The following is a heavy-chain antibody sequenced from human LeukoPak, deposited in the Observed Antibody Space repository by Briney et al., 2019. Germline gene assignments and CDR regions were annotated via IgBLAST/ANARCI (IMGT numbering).Heavy chain of an antibody. CDR3: ARDLVCTMNCKDS. Sequence: SVKVSCKASGGTFSNDAISWVRQAPGQGLEWMGRIIPNLGMALYAQKFKGRVTITADKFPSTAYMELSSLTSEDTAVYFCARDLVCTMNCKDSWGQGTLVTV. CDR2: IIPNLGMA. J-gene: IGHJ4*02. V-gene: IGHV1-69*04. D-gene: IGHD3/OR15-3a*01. CDR1: GGTFSNDA.